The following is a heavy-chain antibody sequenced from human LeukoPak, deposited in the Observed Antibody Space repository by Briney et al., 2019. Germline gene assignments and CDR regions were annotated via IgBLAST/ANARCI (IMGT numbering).Heavy chain of an antibody. D-gene: IGHD3-22*01. CDR3: ARRPFYSYSRGYQINWFDP. J-gene: IGHJ5*02. CDR1: GGSVSGDRNY. V-gene: IGHV4-39*02. Sequence: SETLSLTCTVSGGSVSGDRNYWDWIRQPPGKGLEWIGSIYYGGNTYYNPSLKSRVTISVDTSKNHFSLKLSSVTAADTAVYYCARRPFYSYSRGYQINWFDPWGQGTLVTVSS. CDR2: IYYGGNT.